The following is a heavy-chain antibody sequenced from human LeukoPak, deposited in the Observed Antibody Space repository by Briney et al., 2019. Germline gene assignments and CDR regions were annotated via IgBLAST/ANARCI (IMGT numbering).Heavy chain of an antibody. CDR3: ARSLRITIFGVVIG. Sequence: MSSETLSLTCAVSGYSISSGYYWGWIRQPPGKRMEWIGSIYHSGSTYYNPSLKSRVTISVDTSKNQFSLKLSSVTAADTAVYYCARSLRITIFGVVIGWGQGTLVTVSS. J-gene: IGHJ4*02. CDR1: GYSISSGYY. CDR2: IYHSGST. D-gene: IGHD3-3*01. V-gene: IGHV4-38-2*01.